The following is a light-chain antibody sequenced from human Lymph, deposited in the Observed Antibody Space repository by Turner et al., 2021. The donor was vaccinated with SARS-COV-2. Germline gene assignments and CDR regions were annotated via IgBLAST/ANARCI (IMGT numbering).Light chain of an antibody. J-gene: IGKJ1*01. CDR2: GAS. Sequence: EIVLTQSPGTLSLSPGERATLSCRASQSVSSSYLAWYQQKPGQAPRLLIYGASSRGTGIPDRFNGSGSGTDFTLTISRLEPEDFAVYYCQQYGRSPMTFGQGTKVEIK. CDR1: QSVSSSY. CDR3: QQYGRSPMT. V-gene: IGKV3-20*01.